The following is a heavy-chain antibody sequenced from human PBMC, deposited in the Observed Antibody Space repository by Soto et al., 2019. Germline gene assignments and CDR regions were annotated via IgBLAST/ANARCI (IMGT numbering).Heavy chain of an antibody. J-gene: IGHJ5*02. Sequence: SETLSLTCAVSGGSIVSSNWWSWVRQPPGKGLEWIGEIYHSGSTNYNPSLKRRVTISVDKSKNQFSLKLSSVTAADTAVYYCARVGYYDSSGYYSNWFDPWGQGTLVTVS. V-gene: IGHV4-4*02. CDR3: ARVGYYDSSGYYSNWFDP. CDR1: GGSIVSSNW. CDR2: IYHSGST. D-gene: IGHD3-22*01.